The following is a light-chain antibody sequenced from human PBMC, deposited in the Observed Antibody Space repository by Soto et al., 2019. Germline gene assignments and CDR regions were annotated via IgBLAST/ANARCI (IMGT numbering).Light chain of an antibody. CDR3: QQSYSTLWT. CDR1: QTISSW. Sequence: QMTQSPSTLSGPVGDRLTITCRASQTISSWLAWYQQKPGKAPKLLIYKASTLKSGVPSRFGGSGSGTDFTLTISSLQPEDFATYYCQQSYSTLWTFGQGTKVDIK. J-gene: IGKJ1*01. CDR2: KAS. V-gene: IGKV1-5*03.